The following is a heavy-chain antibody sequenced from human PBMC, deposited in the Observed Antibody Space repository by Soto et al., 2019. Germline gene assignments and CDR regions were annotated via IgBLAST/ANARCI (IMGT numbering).Heavy chain of an antibody. J-gene: IGHJ4*02. CDR3: AKGGHGHMASTVY. Sequence: HPAGSLRLSCAAARFIFSIYSMTWVRQAPRNGLEWVSGIRTSGGSTYYADSVKGRFTIHRDSFKDAVYVQMNSLRAEDTAVYYGAKGGHGHMASTVYWGKASLLTVS. V-gene: IGHV3-23*01. CDR2: IRTSGGST. CDR1: RFIFSIYS. D-gene: IGHD6-19*01.